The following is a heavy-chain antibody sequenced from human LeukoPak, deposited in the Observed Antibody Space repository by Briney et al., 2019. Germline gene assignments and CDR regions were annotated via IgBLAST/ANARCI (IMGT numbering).Heavy chain of an antibody. CDR2: IYTSGST. CDR3: ARIGPLVGATRXFXX. Sequence: SETLSLTCTVSGGSISSGSYYWSWIRQPAGKGLEWIGRIYTSGSTNYNPSLKSRVTISVDTSKDQFSLKLSSVTAADTAVYYCARIGPLVGATRXFXXWGXXXLVT. CDR1: GGSISSGSYY. J-gene: IGHJ4*01. V-gene: IGHV4-61*02. D-gene: IGHD1-26*01.